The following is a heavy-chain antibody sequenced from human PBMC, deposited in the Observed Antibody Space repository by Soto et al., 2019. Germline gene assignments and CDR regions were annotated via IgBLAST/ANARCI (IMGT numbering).Heavy chain of an antibody. CDR3: ARDYGGIYYYYGMDV. Sequence: QMQLVQSGPEVKKPGTSVKVSCRASGFTVTASAVQWVRQARGQRLEWIGWIVVGSGNTNYAQNFQERVTITRDMSTSTAYMELSSLRSEDTAVYYCARDYGGIYYYYGMDVWGQGTTVTVSS. CDR1: GFTVTASA. CDR2: IVVGSGNT. D-gene: IGHD4-17*01. V-gene: IGHV1-58*03. J-gene: IGHJ6*02.